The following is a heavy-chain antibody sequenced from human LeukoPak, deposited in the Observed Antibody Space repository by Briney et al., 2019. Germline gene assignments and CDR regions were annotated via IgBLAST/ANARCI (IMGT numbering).Heavy chain of an antibody. CDR2: INSDASST. CDR3: ARIPYCSSTNCYPSDY. Sequence: GGSLRLSCAASGFTFSSYWMHWVRQAPGKGLVWVSRINSDASSTSYADSVKGRFTISRDNAKNTLYLQMNSLRAEDTAVYYCARIPYCSSTNCYPSDYWGQGTLVTVSS. CDR1: GFTFSSYW. D-gene: IGHD2-2*01. V-gene: IGHV3-74*01. J-gene: IGHJ4*02.